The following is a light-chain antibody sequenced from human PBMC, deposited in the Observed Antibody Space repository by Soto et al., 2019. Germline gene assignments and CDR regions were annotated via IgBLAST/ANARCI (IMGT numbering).Light chain of an antibody. CDR1: QSISSY. Sequence: DIQMTQSPSTLSASVGDRVTITCRASQSISSYLNWYQQKPGKAPKLLIYAASSLQSGVPSRFSGSGSGTDFTLTISSLQPEDFAVYYCQQYGSSPETFGQATKVDIK. V-gene: IGKV1-39*01. CDR2: AAS. J-gene: IGKJ1*01. CDR3: QQYGSSPET.